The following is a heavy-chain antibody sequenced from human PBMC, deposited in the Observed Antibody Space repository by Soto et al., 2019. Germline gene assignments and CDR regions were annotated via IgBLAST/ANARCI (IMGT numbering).Heavy chain of an antibody. CDR1: GYTFGNHW. V-gene: IGHV3-74*01. CDR2: MNSDGSII. CDR3: ATAEVDY. J-gene: IGHJ4*02. Sequence: GGSLRLSCAVAGYTFGNHWMHWVRQAPGKGLEWVSRMNSDGSIINYGDSVKGRFTVSRDNARNTLYLQMNSLRVEDTAVYYCATAEVDYWGPGTLVTVSS.